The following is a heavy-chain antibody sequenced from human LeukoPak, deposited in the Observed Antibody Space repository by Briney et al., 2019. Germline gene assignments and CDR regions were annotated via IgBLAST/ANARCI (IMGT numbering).Heavy chain of an antibody. V-gene: IGHV4-59*12. D-gene: IGHD3-10*01. J-gene: IGHJ4*02. CDR1: GGSISSYY. CDR3: ARARRGRFDY. CDR2: IYYSGST. Sequence: NPSETLSLTCTVSGGSISSYYWSWIRQPPGKGLEWIGYIYYSGSTYYNPSLKSRVTISVDTSKNQFSLKLSSVTAADTAVYYCARARRGRFDYWGQGTLVTVSS.